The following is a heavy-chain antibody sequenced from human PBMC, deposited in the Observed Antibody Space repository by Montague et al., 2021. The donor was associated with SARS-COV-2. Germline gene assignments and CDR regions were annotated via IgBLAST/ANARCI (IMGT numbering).Heavy chain of an antibody. CDR1: GAFITSHY. V-gene: IGHV4-59*11. J-gene: IGHJ3*01. CDR2: VFSGGNS. CDR3: VRDLYCRSTACIGNAFDV. Sequence: SETLSLTCTVSGAFITSHYWSWIRQPPGKGLEWIGNVFSGGNSKYNPSLKSRVTLSVDTSMNQFSLKLTSVTTADTALYYRVRDLYCRSTACIGNAFDVWGQGTMVSVFS. D-gene: IGHD2-2*01.